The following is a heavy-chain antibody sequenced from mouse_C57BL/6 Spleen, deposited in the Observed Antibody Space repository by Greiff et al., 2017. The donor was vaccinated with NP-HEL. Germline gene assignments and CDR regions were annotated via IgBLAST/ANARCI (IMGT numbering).Heavy chain of an antibody. CDR1: GYTFTDYY. CDR2: INPNNGGT. D-gene: IGHD1-1*01. Sequence: EVQLQQSGPELVKPGASVKISCKASGYTFTDYYMNLVKQSHGKSLEWIGDINPNNGGTSYNQKFKGKATLTVDKSSSTAYMELRSLTSEDSAVYYCARFHYYGSSYGYWGQGTTLTVSS. J-gene: IGHJ2*01. CDR3: ARFHYYGSSYGY. V-gene: IGHV1-26*01.